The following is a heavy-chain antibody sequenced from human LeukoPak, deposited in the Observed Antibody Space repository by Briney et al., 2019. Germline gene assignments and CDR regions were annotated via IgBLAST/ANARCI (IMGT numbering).Heavy chain of an antibody. V-gene: IGHV1-18*01. CDR2: ISAYNGNT. J-gene: IGHJ6*01. CDR1: GYTFTSYG. Sequence: ASVKVSCKASGYTFTSYGISWVRQAPGQGLEWMGWISAYNGNTNYAQKLQGRVTMTTDTSTSTAYMELSSLRSEDTAVYYCARDSLGYGHDYYYYDMDFWAQGTTVTVSS. D-gene: IGHD4-17*01. CDR3: ARDSLGYGHDYYYYDMDF.